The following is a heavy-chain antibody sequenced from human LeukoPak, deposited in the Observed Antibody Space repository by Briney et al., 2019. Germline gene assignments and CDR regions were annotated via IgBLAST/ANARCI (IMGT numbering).Heavy chain of an antibody. CDR2: IYTSGST. CDR1: GGSISSYY. D-gene: IGHD3-22*01. V-gene: IGHV4-4*07. J-gene: IGHJ3*02. CDR3: ARDPPYYYDSSGDDAFDI. Sequence: PSETLSLTCTVSGGSISSYYWSWIRQPAGKGLEWIGRIYTSGSTNYNPSLKSRVTMSVDTSKNQFSLKLSSVTAADTAVYYCARDPPYYYDSSGDDAFDIWGQGTVVTVSS.